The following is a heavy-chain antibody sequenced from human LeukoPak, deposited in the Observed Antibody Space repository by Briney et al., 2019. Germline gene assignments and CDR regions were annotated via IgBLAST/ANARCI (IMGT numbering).Heavy chain of an antibody. Sequence: PSETLSLTCTVSGGSISDYYWNWIRQPPGKGLEWIGYIYYTGSTNSNPSLKSRVTMSVDTSKKQFSLTLSSVTAADTAVYYCARDGGSRGWFDPWGQGTLVTVSS. CDR3: ARDGGSRGWFDP. CDR2: IYYTGST. J-gene: IGHJ5*02. D-gene: IGHD4-23*01. V-gene: IGHV4-59*01. CDR1: GGSISDYY.